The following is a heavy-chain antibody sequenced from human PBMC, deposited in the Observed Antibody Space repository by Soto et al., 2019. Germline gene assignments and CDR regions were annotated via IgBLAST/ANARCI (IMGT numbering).Heavy chain of an antibody. CDR1: GFTFSSYW. D-gene: IGHD6-19*01. V-gene: IGHV3-7*01. Sequence: GGSLRLSCAASGFTFSSYWMSWVRQAPGKGLEWVANIKQDGSEKYYVDSVKGRFTISRDNAKNSLYLQMNSPRAEDTAVYYCARDRRDSSGWYHYGLGAFDIWGQGTMVTVSS. CDR3: ARDRRDSSGWYHYGLGAFDI. CDR2: IKQDGSEK. J-gene: IGHJ3*02.